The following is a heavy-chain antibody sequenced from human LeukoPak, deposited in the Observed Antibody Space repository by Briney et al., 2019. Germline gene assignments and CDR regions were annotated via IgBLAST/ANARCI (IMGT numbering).Heavy chain of an antibody. D-gene: IGHD6-13*01. J-gene: IGHJ6*03. CDR1: GGSISRYSYY. Sequence: SETLSLTCTVSGGSISRYSYYWGRIRQPPGKGLEWIGYIYYSGSTSYNPSLKSRVTISLDTSNNQFSLKLRSVTAADTAVYYCARRYSSSWYQPHYYYYMDVWGKGTTVTVSS. CDR2: IYYSGST. V-gene: IGHV4-61*01. CDR3: ARRYSSSWYQPHYYYYMDV.